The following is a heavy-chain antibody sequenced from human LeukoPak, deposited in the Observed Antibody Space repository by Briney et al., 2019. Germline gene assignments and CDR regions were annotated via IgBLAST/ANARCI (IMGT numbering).Heavy chain of an antibody. V-gene: IGHV3-30*18. CDR2: ISYDGSNK. J-gene: IGHJ4*02. CDR1: GFTFSSCG. Sequence: GGSLRLSCAASGFTFSSCGMHWVRQAPGKGLEWVAVISYDGSNKYYADSVKGRFTISRDNSKNTLYLQMNSLRAEDTAVYYCAKGYSSSWYYRYFDYWGQGTLVTVSS. CDR3: AKGYSSSWYYRYFDY. D-gene: IGHD6-13*01.